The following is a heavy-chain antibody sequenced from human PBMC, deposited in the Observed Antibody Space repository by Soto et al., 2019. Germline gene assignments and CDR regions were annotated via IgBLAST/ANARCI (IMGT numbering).Heavy chain of an antibody. J-gene: IGHJ6*02. D-gene: IGHD2-2*01. CDR2: IIPIFGTA. V-gene: IGHV1-69*06. CDR1: GGTFSSYA. Sequence: QVQLVQSGAEVKKPGSSVKVSCKASGGTFSSYAISWVRQAPGQGLGWMGGIIPIFGTANYAQKFRGRVTITADKSTSTADMELRCLVSDDTAVYYCARGGGDIVVVPAATALWYYGMDVWGQRTTVTVSS. CDR3: ARGGGDIVVVPAATALWYYGMDV.